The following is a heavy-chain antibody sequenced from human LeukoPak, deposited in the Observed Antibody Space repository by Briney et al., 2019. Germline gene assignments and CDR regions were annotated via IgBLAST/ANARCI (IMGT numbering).Heavy chain of an antibody. CDR2: IYHSAST. Sequence: SETLSLTCAVSGYSISSGYYWGWIRPPPGKGLEWIGSIYHSASTYYNPSLKSRVTISVDTSKNQFSLKLSSVTAADTAVYYCARGRVLMVYAIAYSDYWGQGNPFSVSS. V-gene: IGHV4-38-2*01. J-gene: IGHJ4*02. D-gene: IGHD2-8*01. CDR1: GYSISSGYY. CDR3: ARGRVLMVYAIAYSDY.